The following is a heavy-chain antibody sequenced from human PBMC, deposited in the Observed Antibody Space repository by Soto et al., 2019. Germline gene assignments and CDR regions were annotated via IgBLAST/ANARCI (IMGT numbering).Heavy chain of an antibody. CDR1: GFTFSSYA. Sequence: EVQLLESGGGLVQPGGSLRLSCAASGFTFSSYAMSWVRQAPGKGLEWVSVIGHTGVPTYYADCVKGRFTISRDNSRSTLFLEMNSLRADDTAKYCCAGYKGVLTTSRAFVGWGQGTMVTV. CDR3: AGYKGVLTTSRAFVG. V-gene: IGHV3-23*01. J-gene: IGHJ3*01. CDR2: IGHTGVPT. D-gene: IGHD1-20*01.